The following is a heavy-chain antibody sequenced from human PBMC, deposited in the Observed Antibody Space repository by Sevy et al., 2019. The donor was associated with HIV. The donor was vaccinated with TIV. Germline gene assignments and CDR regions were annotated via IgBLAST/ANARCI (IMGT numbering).Heavy chain of an antibody. V-gene: IGHV3-48*03. D-gene: IGHD2-8*01. CDR1: GFTFSSYD. CDR3: TRNGGAFDNGFDP. CDR2: ISSSGSSI. J-gene: IGHJ5*02. Sequence: GGSLRLSCTASGFTFSSYDMNWVCQAPGKGLEWVSKISSSGSSIYYADSVKGRFTISRDNAKNSLNLQMNSLRAEDTAVYYCTRNGGAFDNGFDPWGQGTVVTVSS.